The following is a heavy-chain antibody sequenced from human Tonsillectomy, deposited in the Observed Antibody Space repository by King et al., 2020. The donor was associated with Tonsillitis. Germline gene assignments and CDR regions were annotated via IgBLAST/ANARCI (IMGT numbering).Heavy chain of an antibody. CDR2: IYHSGST. Sequence: QLQESGPGLVKPSETLSLTCTVSGYSISSGYYWGWIRQPPGKGLEWIGSIYHSGSTYYNPSLKSRVTISVDTSKNQFSLKLSSVTAADTAVYYCARDPRPPPYYYDSSGYRNWFDPWGQGTLVTVSS. CDR3: ARDPRPPPYYYDSSGYRNWFDP. V-gene: IGHV4-38-2*02. D-gene: IGHD3-22*01. J-gene: IGHJ5*02. CDR1: GYSISSGYY.